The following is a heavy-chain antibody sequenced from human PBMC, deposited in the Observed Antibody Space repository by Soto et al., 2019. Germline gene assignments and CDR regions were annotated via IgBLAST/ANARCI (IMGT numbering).Heavy chain of an antibody. J-gene: IGHJ4*02. Sequence: LRLSCAASGFTFSSYGMHWVRQAPGKGLEWVAVIWYDGSNKYYADSVKGRFTISRDNSKNTLYLQMNSLRAEDTAVYYCARDLRCSGGSCYPQYLDYWGQGTLVTVSS. CDR2: IWYDGSNK. CDR1: GFTFSSYG. CDR3: ARDLRCSGGSCYPQYLDY. D-gene: IGHD2-15*01. V-gene: IGHV3-33*01.